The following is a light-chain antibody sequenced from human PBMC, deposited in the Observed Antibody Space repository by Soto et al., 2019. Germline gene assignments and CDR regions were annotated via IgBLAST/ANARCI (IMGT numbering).Light chain of an antibody. Sequence: EIVLTQSPGTLSLSPGERATLSCRASESVTSSYLAWYQHKPGQAPRLLIYGASSRATGIPDMCSVSGSGTDFTLTISRLEPEDFAVYYCQQYSRSPRTFGQGTKVEIK. CDR1: ESVTSSY. CDR2: GAS. V-gene: IGKV3-20*01. CDR3: QQYSRSPRT. J-gene: IGKJ1*01.